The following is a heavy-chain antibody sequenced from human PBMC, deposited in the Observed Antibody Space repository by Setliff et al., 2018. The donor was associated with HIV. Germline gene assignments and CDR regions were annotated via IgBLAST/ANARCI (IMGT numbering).Heavy chain of an antibody. CDR3: AIDLDPLGAATYGIDY. D-gene: IGHD3-10*01. Sequence: GASVKVSCKASGYTFTDYYIHWVRQAPGQGLEWMGWINPNSGGTNYAQRFQGKVTMTRDTSIGTAYMELRRLRSDDTAVYYCAIDLDPLGAATYGIDYWGQGRLVTVSS. CDR1: GYTFTDYY. V-gene: IGHV1-2*02. CDR2: INPNSGGT. J-gene: IGHJ4*02.